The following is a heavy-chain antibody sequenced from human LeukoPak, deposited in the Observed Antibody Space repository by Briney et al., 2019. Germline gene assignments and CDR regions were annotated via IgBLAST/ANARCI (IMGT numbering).Heavy chain of an antibody. V-gene: IGHV1-18*01. CDR2: ISAYNANT. CDR3: ARAPSKNYGAATKEAAFHI. Sequence: ASVKVSCKASGYTFTSYGISWVRQAPGQGLEWVGWISAYNANTNGGQNSPGSVTTTKDTSTSTANKAKSRLYLDKTAVNYDARAPSKNYGAATKEAAFHIWGQGTMVTVSS. CDR1: GYTFTSYG. J-gene: IGHJ3*02. D-gene: IGHD4/OR15-4a*01.